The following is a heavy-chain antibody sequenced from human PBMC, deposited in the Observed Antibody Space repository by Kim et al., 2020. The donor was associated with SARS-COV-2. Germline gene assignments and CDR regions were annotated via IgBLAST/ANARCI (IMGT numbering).Heavy chain of an antibody. Sequence: ASVKVSCKASGYTFTSYAMNWVRQAPGQGLEWMGWINTNTGNPTYAQGFTGRFVFSLDTSVSTAYLQISSLKAEDTAVYYCARDDILLWFGELSRPEYFSTGARAPWSPSPQ. CDR2: INTNTGNP. CDR3: ARDDILLWFGELSRPEYFST. D-gene: IGHD3-10*01. CDR1: GYTFTSYA. J-gene: IGHJ1*01. V-gene: IGHV7-4-1*02.